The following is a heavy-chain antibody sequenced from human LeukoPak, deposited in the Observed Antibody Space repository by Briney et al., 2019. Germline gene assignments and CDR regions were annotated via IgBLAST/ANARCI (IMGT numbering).Heavy chain of an antibody. CDR1: GLILDKSW. V-gene: IGHV3-7*03. Sequence: GESLRLSCVASGLILDKSWMTWVRQAPGKGLEWVANIRQDGREKDLVDSVKGRFTISRDDATSSVYLQMSSVRVEDTAIYYCARGHFFYGWGMDVWGPGTTVTVS. D-gene: IGHD3-10*01. J-gene: IGHJ6*02. CDR3: ARGHFFYGWGMDV. CDR2: IRQDGREK.